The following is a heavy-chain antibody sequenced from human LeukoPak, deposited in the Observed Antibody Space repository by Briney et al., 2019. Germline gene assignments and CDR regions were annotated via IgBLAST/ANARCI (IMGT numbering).Heavy chain of an antibody. J-gene: IGHJ4*02. CDR1: GGSISGSY. V-gene: IGHV4-59*12. CDR2: IYYTGST. Sequence: SETLSLTCTVSGGSISGSYWSWIRQPPGKALDWIGGIYYTGSTSYNLSLKSRVTMSVDTSKNQFSLQVRFVTAADTAVYYCARYGVYGDYDYWGQGTLVTVSS. D-gene: IGHD4-17*01. CDR3: ARYGVYGDYDY.